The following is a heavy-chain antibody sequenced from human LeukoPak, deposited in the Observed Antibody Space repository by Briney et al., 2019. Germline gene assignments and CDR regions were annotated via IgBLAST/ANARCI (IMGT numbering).Heavy chain of an antibody. CDR1: GFTLFTFNNAW. CDR3: TTDLLDY. Sequence: PGGSLRLSCTASGFTLFTFNNAWMSWVRQTPGKGLEWIGHIKSKTDGGTTEYTAPVKGRFSISRDDSKNTVYLQVNSLKTEDTAVYYCTTDLLDYWGQGTLVTVSS. CDR2: IKSKTDGGTT. J-gene: IGHJ4*02. V-gene: IGHV3-15*01.